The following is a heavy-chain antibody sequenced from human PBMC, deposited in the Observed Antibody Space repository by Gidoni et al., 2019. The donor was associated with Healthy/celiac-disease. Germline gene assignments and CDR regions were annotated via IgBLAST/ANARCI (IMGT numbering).Heavy chain of an antibody. Sequence: EVQLVESGGGLVKPGRSLRLSCTASGFTLGASAMSWFRQAPGRGLEWVGFNSRKAYGGTTEYAASVKGSFTISRDDSKSIAYLQSNSLKTEDTAVYYCTTDPWGYCPPRPFDPWGQGTLVTVSS. V-gene: IGHV3-49*05. J-gene: IGHJ5*02. CDR1: GFTLGASA. CDR2: NSRKAYGGTT. D-gene: IGHD2-8*02. CDR3: TTDPWGYCPPRPFDP.